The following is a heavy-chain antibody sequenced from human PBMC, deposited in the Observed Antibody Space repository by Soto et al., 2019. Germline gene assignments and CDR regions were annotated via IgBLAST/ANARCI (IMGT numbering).Heavy chain of an antibody. J-gene: IGHJ4*02. Sequence: SETLSLTCAVYGGSFSGYYWSWIRQPPGKGLEWIGEINHSGSTNYNPSLKSRVTISVDTSKNQFSLKLSSVTAADTAVYYCARARGRFYSSSSGPYWGQGTLVTVSS. CDR2: INHSGST. CDR1: GGSFSGYY. D-gene: IGHD6-6*01. CDR3: ARARGRFYSSSSGPY. V-gene: IGHV4-34*01.